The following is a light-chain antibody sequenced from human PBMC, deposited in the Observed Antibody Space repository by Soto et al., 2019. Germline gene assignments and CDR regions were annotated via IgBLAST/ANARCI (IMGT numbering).Light chain of an antibody. CDR1: QNIDTW. CDR2: TAS. CDR3: QQYSDSSRS. J-gene: IGKJ1*01. Sequence: DIQMTQSPSTLSASIGDRITISCRASQNIDTWLAWYQQRPGEAPKLLIYTASNLENGVPSRFSGSGSGTAFTLTISSLQPEDLATYYCQQYSDSSRSFGQGTQVE. V-gene: IGKV1-5*03.